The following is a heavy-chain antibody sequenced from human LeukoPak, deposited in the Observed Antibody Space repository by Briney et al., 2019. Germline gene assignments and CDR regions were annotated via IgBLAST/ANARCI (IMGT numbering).Heavy chain of an antibody. CDR2: IRYDESNK. J-gene: IGHJ4*02. Sequence: GGSPRLSCAASGFTFSNYGMHWVRQAPGKGLEWAAFIRYDESNKYYADSVKGRFTISRDNSKNTLYLQMNSLRAEDTAVYYCAKDIPQYASGWFLGGFDYWGQGTLVTVSS. V-gene: IGHV3-30*02. D-gene: IGHD6-19*01. CDR3: AKDIPQYASGWFLGGFDY. CDR1: GFTFSNYG.